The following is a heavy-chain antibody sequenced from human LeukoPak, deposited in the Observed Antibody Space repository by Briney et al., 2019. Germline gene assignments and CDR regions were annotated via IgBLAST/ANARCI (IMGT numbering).Heavy chain of an antibody. CDR3: AREFNSFLFDCSGGQCLFMS. CDR1: HFTFTTYW. J-gene: IGHJ4*02. D-gene: IGHD2-15*01. CDR2: IKPDGSEK. V-gene: IGHV3-7*01. Sequence: GGSLRLSCTASHFTFTTYWMSWVRQAPGKGLEWVANIKPDGSEKYYVDSVKGRFTISRDNAKNSLYLQMNNLRAEDTAMYYCAREFNSFLFDCSGGQCLFMSWGQGVLVTVSS.